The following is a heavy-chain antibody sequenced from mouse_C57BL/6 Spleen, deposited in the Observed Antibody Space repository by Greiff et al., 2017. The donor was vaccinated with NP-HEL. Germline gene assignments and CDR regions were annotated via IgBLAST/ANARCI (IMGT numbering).Heavy chain of an antibody. J-gene: IGHJ3*01. CDR2: INPYNGGT. V-gene: IGHV1-19*01. CDR3: ARPGYDGYSVGFAY. CDR1: GYTFTDYY. D-gene: IGHD2-3*01. Sequence: QLQQSGPVLVKPGASVKMSCKASGYTFTDYYMNWVKQSHGKSLEWIGVINPYNGGTSYNQKFKGKATLTVDKSSSTAYMELNSLTSEDSAVYYCARPGYDGYSVGFAYWGQGTLVTVSA.